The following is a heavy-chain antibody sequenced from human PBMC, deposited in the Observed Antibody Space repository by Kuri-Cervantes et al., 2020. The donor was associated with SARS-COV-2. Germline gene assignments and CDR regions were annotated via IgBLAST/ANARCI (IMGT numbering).Heavy chain of an antibody. CDR3: ARDEGCSGGSCYFDY. V-gene: IGHV4-39*02. CDR2: IYYSGST. J-gene: IGHJ4*02. CDR1: GGSISSSSYY. Sequence: ESLKISCTVSGGSISSSSYYWGWIRQPPGKGLEWIGSIYYSGSTYYNPSLKSRVTISVDTSKNQFSLKLSSVTAADTAVYYCARDEGCSGGSCYFDYWGQGTLVTVSS. D-gene: IGHD2-15*01.